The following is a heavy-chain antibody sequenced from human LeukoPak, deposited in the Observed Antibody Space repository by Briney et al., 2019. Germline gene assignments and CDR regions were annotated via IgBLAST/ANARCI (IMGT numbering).Heavy chain of an antibody. CDR3: ARDHPRYSGSYGY. CDR2: ISSSSSYI. CDR1: GFTFGTYS. D-gene: IGHD1-26*01. Sequence: GGSLRLSCAASGFTFGTYSMNWVRQAPGKGLEWVSSISSSSSYIYYADSVKGRFTISRDNAKNSLYLQMNSLRAEDTAVYYCARDHPRYSGSYGYWGQGTLVTVSS. J-gene: IGHJ4*02. V-gene: IGHV3-21*01.